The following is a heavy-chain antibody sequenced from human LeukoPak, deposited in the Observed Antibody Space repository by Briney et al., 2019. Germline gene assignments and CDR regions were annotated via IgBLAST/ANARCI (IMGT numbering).Heavy chain of an antibody. Sequence: GGSLRLSCAASGFTFSTYAMSWVRQAPGKGLEWVSTISGGGGSTYYADSVKGRFTISRGNSKNTLYLQMSSLRGEDTAVYYCAKSPDVAGTGRFDYWGQGTLVSVSS. CDR3: AKSPDVAGTGRFDY. CDR2: ISGGGGST. J-gene: IGHJ4*02. CDR1: GFTFSTYA. D-gene: IGHD6-19*01. V-gene: IGHV3-23*01.